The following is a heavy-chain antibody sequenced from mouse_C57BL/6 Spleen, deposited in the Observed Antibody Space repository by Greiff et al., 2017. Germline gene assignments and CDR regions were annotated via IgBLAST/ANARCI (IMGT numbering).Heavy chain of an antibody. J-gene: IGHJ2*01. V-gene: IGHV14-4*01. Sequence: VQLQQSGAELVRPGASVKLSCTASGFNIKDDYMHWVKQRPEQGLEWIGWIDPENGDTEYASKFQGKATITADTSSNTAYLQLSSLTSEDTAVYYGTKGFITTVVSPFDYWGQGTTLTVSS. D-gene: IGHD1-1*01. CDR3: TKGFITTVVSPFDY. CDR1: GFNIKDDY. CDR2: IDPENGDT.